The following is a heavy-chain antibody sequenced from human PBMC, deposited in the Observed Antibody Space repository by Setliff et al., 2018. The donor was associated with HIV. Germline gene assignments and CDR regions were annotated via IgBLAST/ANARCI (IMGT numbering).Heavy chain of an antibody. CDR1: GGTFSSYA. Sequence: GASVKVSCKASGGTFSSYAISWVRQAPGQGLEWMGGIIPIFGTANYAQKFQGRVTITTDESTSTAYMELSSLRSEDTAVYYCARDRTFILEWLSHWGQGTLVTVSS. CDR3: ARDRTFILEWLSH. D-gene: IGHD3-3*01. V-gene: IGHV1-69*05. CDR2: IIPIFGTA. J-gene: IGHJ4*02.